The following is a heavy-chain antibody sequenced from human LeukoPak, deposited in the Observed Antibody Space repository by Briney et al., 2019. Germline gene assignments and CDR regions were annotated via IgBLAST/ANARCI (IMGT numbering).Heavy chain of an antibody. J-gene: IGHJ5*02. CDR1: GGSISSYY. V-gene: IGHV4-59*01. Sequence: PSETLSLTCTVSGGSISSYYWSWIRQPPGKGLEWIGYIYYSGSTNYNPSLKSRVTISVDTSKNQFSLKLSSVTAADTAVYYCARDVPDPNYDDSSAMFDPWGQGTLVTVSS. CDR3: ARDVPDPNYDDSSAMFDP. CDR2: IYYSGST. D-gene: IGHD3-22*01.